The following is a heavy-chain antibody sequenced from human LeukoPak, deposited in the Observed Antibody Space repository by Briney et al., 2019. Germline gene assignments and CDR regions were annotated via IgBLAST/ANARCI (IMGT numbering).Heavy chain of an antibody. J-gene: IGHJ4*02. V-gene: IGHV1-18*01. CDR1: GYTFTSYG. CDR2: ISAYNGNT. CDR3: ARDVSAIWFGELLRVPATAIRSGFFDY. Sequence: WASVKVSCKASGYTFTSYGISWVRQAPGQGLEWMGWISAYNGNTNYAQKLQGRVTMTTDTSTSTAYMELRSLRSDDTAVYYCARDVSAIWFGELLRVPATAIRSGFFDYWGQGTLVTVSS. D-gene: IGHD3-10*01.